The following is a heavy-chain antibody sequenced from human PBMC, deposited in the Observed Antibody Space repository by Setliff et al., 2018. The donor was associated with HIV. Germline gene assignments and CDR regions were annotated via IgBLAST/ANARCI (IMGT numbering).Heavy chain of an antibody. CDR1: NASFTDYY. V-gene: IGHV4-34*01. Sequence: SETLSLTCAVYNASFTDYYRGWIRQAPGKGLEWIGEINQSGSTIYNSSLKNRVTMSINLSKNQFSLTLTSVTAADTAVYYCAVRAYGPLEYWAQGNQVTVSS. CDR2: INQSGST. CDR3: AVRAYGPLEY. J-gene: IGHJ4*02. D-gene: IGHD4-17*01.